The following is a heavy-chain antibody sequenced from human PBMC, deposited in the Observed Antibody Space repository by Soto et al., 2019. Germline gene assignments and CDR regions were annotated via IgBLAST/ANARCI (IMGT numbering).Heavy chain of an antibody. Sequence: QVQLVESGGGVVQPGRALRLSCAASGFSFNTSGMHWVRQAPGKGLEWVAVIAFDGSQEFYGDSVRGRFTISRDNSKNKLFLQMKSLTPEDTAVYYCATKVRVTNYLYYGMGVWGQGTTVTVSS. CDR3: ATKVRVTNYLYYGMGV. D-gene: IGHD2-21*02. CDR1: GFSFNTSG. J-gene: IGHJ6*02. V-gene: IGHV3-30*03. CDR2: IAFDGSQE.